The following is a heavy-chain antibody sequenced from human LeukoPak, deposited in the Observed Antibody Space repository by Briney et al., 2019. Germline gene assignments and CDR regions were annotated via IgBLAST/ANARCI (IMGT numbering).Heavy chain of an antibody. V-gene: IGHV4-61*02. CDR2: IYTSGST. CDR1: GGSISSGSYY. J-gene: IGHJ4*02. Sequence: PSQTLSLTCTVSGGSISSGSYYWSWIRQPAGKGLEWIGRIYTSGSTNYNPSLKSRVTISVATSKNQFSLKLSSVTAADTAVYYCARPDSSGSFDYWGQGTLVTVSS. CDR3: ARPDSSGSFDY. D-gene: IGHD6-19*01.